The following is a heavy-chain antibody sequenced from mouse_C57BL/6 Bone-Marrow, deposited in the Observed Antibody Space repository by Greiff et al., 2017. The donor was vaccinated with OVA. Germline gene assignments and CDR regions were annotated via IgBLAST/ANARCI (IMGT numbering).Heavy chain of an antibody. Sequence: VQLQQSGAELVRPGASVKLSCTASGFNITDDYMHWVKQRPEQGLEWIGWIDPENGDTEYASKFQGKATITADTSSNTAYLQRSSLTSEDTAVYYCTAIVAMDYWGQGTTLTVSS. V-gene: IGHV14-4*01. J-gene: IGHJ2*01. D-gene: IGHD1-1*01. CDR1: GFNITDDY. CDR2: IDPENGDT. CDR3: TAIVAMDY.